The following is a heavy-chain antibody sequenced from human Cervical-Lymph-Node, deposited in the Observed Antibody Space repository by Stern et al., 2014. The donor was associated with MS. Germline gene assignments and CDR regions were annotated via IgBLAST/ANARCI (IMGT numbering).Heavy chain of an antibody. D-gene: IGHD1-26*01. CDR1: ENTFTGYY. Sequence: VQLVESGAEVKKPGASVKVTCKTSENTFTGYYIHWVRQAPGQGLELMGWITPNSGATNYAQRFQDRVSLTSDTSNSLAYMELDRLTSGDTAVYYCARISLGSGIDYWGQGSLVTVSS. CDR3: ARISLGSGIDY. CDR2: ITPNSGAT. J-gene: IGHJ4*02. V-gene: IGHV1-2*02.